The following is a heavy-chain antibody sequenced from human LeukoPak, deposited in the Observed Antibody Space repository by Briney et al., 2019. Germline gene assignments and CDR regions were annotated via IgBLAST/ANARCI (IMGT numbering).Heavy chain of an antibody. CDR1: GFTLSSHW. CDR3: VRGGRFSFDAFNI. V-gene: IGHV3-74*03. J-gene: IGHJ3*02. CDR2: INGDGSNT. D-gene: IGHD3-16*02. Sequence: GGSLRLSCAASGFTLSSHWMHWVRQAPGKGLVWVSRINGDGSNTTYADSVKGRFTISGDNAKGTLYLQMNSLGAEDTAVYYCVRGGRFSFDAFNIWGQGTMVIVSS.